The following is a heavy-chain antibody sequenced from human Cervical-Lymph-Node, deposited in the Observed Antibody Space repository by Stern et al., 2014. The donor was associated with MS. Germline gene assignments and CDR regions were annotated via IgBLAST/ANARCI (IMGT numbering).Heavy chain of an antibody. CDR3: VKDSVFVGYNYDRGYFDY. CDR2: ITWNSNNI. CDR1: GFTFEHYA. Sequence: EVHLVESGGGLVQPGRSLRLSCEASGFTFEHYAMHWVRPAPGKGLEWVSSITWNSNNIGYGDSVKGRFTISRDNAKKSLFLQMNSLGVEDTALYYCVKDSVFVGYNYDRGYFDYWGRGTLVTVSS. D-gene: IGHD5-24*01. J-gene: IGHJ4*02. V-gene: IGHV3-9*01.